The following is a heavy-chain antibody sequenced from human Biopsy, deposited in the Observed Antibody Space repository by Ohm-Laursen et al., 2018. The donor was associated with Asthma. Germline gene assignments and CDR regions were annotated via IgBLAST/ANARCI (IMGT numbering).Heavy chain of an antibody. J-gene: IGHJ5*02. CDR1: GFTFSSYW. V-gene: IGHV3-7*05. Sequence: GSLRLSCAASGFTFSSYWMSWVRQAPGKGLEWVANIKQDGSEKYYVDSVKGRFTISKDNAKNSLYLQMNSLRAEDTAVYYCARDTRPNWFDPWGQGTLVTVSS. CDR2: IKQDGSEK. D-gene: IGHD3-3*01. CDR3: ARDTRPNWFDP.